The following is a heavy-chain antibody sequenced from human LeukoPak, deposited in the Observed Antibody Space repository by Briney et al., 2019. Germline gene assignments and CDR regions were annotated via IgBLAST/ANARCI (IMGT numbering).Heavy chain of an antibody. D-gene: IGHD6-13*01. Sequence: GGSLRLSCAASGFTVSSNYVGWVRQAPGKGLEWVSVIYRDGSTHYADSVKGRFTISRDNSKNTLYLQMSSLRTEDTAVYYCVKFRAYSNTPPDYWGQGTLVTVSS. CDR2: IYRDGST. CDR3: VKFRAYSNTPPDY. J-gene: IGHJ4*02. V-gene: IGHV3-66*01. CDR1: GFTVSSNY.